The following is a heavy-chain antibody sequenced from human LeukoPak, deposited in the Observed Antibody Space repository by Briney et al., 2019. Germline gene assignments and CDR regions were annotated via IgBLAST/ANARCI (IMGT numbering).Heavy chain of an antibody. D-gene: IGHD3-16*01. CDR2: IYYSGST. Sequence: SETLSLTCTVSGGSISSSSYYWGWIRQPPGKGLEWIGNIYYSGSTYYNPSLKSRVTISVDTSKNQFSLKLNSVTAADTAVYYCARAGGFAGYMDVWGKGTTVTISS. CDR3: ARAGGFAGYMDV. V-gene: IGHV4-39*07. J-gene: IGHJ6*03. CDR1: GGSISSSSYY.